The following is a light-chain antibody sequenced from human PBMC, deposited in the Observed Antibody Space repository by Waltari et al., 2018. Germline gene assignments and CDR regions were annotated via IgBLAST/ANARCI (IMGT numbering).Light chain of an antibody. CDR2: SAA. CDR1: QGVSSY. Sequence: CRARQGVSSYLAWYQQRPGQAPRLLIYSAANRATGIPARFSGSGSGTDFTLTISSLEPEDFAVYYCQQRSDWPRTFGQGTKVEIK. V-gene: IGKV3-11*01. CDR3: QQRSDWPRT. J-gene: IGKJ1*01.